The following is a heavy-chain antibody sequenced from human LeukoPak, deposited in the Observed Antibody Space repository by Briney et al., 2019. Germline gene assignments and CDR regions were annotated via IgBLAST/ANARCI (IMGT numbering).Heavy chain of an antibody. J-gene: IGHJ4*02. CDR1: GFTFSSYA. V-gene: IGHV3-30*04. D-gene: IGHD3-22*01. Sequence: GGSLRLSCAASGFTFSSYAMHWVRQAPGKGLEWVAVISYDGSNKYYADSVKGRFTISRDNSKNTLYLQMNSLRAEDTAVYYCAKDRYYYDSSGYGEAYWGQGTLVTVSS. CDR3: AKDRYYYDSSGYGEAY. CDR2: ISYDGSNK.